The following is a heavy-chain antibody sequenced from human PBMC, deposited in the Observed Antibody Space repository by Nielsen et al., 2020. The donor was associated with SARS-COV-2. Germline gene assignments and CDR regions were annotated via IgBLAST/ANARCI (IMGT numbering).Heavy chain of an antibody. CDR1: GFTFSGSA. CDR3: TRAVPITMTDYYFDY. D-gene: IGHD3-22*01. Sequence: GESLKISCAASGFTFSGSAVHWVRRASGKGLEWVGRISTKVHSYATAYTASLRGRFTISRDDSKNTAYLQMNSLKTEDTAVYYCTRAVPITMTDYYFDYWGQGTLVTVSS. V-gene: IGHV3-73*01. CDR2: ISTKVHSYAT. J-gene: IGHJ4*02.